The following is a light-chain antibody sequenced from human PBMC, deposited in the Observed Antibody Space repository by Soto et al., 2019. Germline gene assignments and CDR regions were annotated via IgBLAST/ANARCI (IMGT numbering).Light chain of an antibody. J-gene: IGKJ1*01. CDR2: GAS. CDR3: QQHGSAPRT. CDR1: QSVGSNF. V-gene: IGKV3-20*01. Sequence: EIVLTQSPGTLSLSPGERATLSCGPSQSVGSNFLAWYQQKPGQAPRLLIYGASNRATGIPDRFSGGGSGTDFTLTISRLEPEDFAVYYCQQHGSAPRTFGQGTKVDIK.